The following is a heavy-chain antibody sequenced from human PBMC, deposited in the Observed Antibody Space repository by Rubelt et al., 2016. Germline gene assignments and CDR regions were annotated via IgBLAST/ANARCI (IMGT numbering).Heavy chain of an antibody. CDR3: ARPLYGSSWGL. J-gene: IGHJ4*02. D-gene: IGHD6-6*01. V-gene: IGHV3-23*01. CDR2: ISGSGGST. Sequence: GSGGGLVQPGGSLRLSCTASGFTFSSNAMYWVRQAPGKGLEWVSSISGSGGSTYYADSVKGRFIISRDNSKNTLYLQMNSLRADATAAYYCARPLYGSSWGLWGQGTLVTVSS. CDR1: GFTFSSNA.